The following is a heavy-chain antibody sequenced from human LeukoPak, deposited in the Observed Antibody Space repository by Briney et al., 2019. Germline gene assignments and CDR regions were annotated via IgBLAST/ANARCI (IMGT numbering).Heavy chain of an antibody. V-gene: IGHV4-59*01. Sequence: PSETLSLTCTVSGGSISPYFWSWIRQPPGKGLEWIGYISYTGSTNYNPSLKSRVTISVDTSKNQFSLQLTSVTAADTAVYYCARDDYRGVTNFDPWGQGTLVTVSS. J-gene: IGHJ5*02. CDR2: ISYTGST. CDR3: ARDDYRGVTNFDP. D-gene: IGHD3-10*01. CDR1: GGSISPYF.